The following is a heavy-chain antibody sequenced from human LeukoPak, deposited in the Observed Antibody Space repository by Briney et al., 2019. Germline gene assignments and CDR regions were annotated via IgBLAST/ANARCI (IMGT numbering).Heavy chain of an antibody. CDR1: GFILRDYG. V-gene: IGHV3-30*02. D-gene: IGHD3-16*01. Sequence: GGSLRLPCTASGFILRDYGMHWVRQAPGKGLEWVAFVRFGGSGKYYADSVKGRFIISRDDSENTLYLQLNSLRVEDTGLYYCAKEGGVGGLDYWGQGTLVTVSA. J-gene: IGHJ4*02. CDR3: AKEGGVGGLDY. CDR2: VRFGGSGK.